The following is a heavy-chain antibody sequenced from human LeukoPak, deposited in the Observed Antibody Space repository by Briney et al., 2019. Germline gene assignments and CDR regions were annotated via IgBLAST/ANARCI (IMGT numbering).Heavy chain of an antibody. Sequence: ASVKVSCKASGYTFTSDPLHWVRQAPGQGLEWMGVINTSGGSTTYAQKFQGRVTMTSDMSTSTVDMELSSLRSEDTAVYFCARDRGLAARYDSWGQGTLVTVSS. CDR1: GYTFTSDP. CDR2: INTSGGST. J-gene: IGHJ4*02. D-gene: IGHD6-6*01. CDR3: ARDRGLAARYDS. V-gene: IGHV1-46*01.